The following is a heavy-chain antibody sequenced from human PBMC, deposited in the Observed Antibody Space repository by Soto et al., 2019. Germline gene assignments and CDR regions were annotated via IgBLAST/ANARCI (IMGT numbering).Heavy chain of an antibody. J-gene: IGHJ4*02. CDR1: GYTFTSYG. CDR3: STEPIYYNDGSGYYPLGH. CDR2: ISAHNGDT. V-gene: IGHV1-18*01. Sequence: ASVKVSCKASGYTFTSYGISWVRQAPGQGLECVGWISAHNGDTHYSQKFQGRVTLTTDTSTNTGCMELRSLTSDDTAVYFCSTEPIYYNDGSGYYPLGHWGQGTLVTVSS. D-gene: IGHD3-22*01.